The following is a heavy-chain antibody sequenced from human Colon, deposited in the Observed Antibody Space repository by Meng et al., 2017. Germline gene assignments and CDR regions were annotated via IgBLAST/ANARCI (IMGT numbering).Heavy chain of an antibody. V-gene: IGHV4-59*01. J-gene: IGHJ1*01. D-gene: IGHD1-26*01. CDR1: GASMSRYY. Sequence: GSLRLSCTVSGASMSRYYWNWIRQSPGKGLEWIGYIYYSGNAHNNTSLKSRVTMSVDTSKNQFSLNLSSVTTADTAVYYCARSGSCLQHLQYWGQGTLVTVSS. CDR2: IYYSGNA. CDR3: ARSGSCLQHLQY.